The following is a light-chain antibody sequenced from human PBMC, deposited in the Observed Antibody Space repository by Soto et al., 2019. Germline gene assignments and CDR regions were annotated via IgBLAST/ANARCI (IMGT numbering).Light chain of an antibody. V-gene: IGLV2-14*01. CDR3: CSYVGATTYV. Sequence: QSALTQPASVSGSPGQSITISCIGTSSDVGGYNFVSWYQQHPGKAPKLMIYEVSNRPSGVSTRFSGSKSGNTASLTISGLQAEDEADYYCCSYVGATTYVFGTGTKLTVL. CDR1: SSDVGGYNF. CDR2: EVS. J-gene: IGLJ1*01.